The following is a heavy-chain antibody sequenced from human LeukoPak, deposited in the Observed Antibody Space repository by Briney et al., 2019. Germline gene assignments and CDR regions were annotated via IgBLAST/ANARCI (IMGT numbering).Heavy chain of an antibody. CDR3: ARKAYDGFWSGSDDAFDI. CDR2: IYPGDSDT. CDR1: GYRFTNYW. Sequence: GEPLKISCKGSGYRFTNYWIGWVRQMPGKGLEWMGIIYPGDSDTRYSPSFQGQVTISADKSISTAYLQWSSLKASDTAMYYCARKAYDGFWSGSDDAFDIWGQGTMVTVSS. D-gene: IGHD3-3*01. V-gene: IGHV5-51*01. J-gene: IGHJ3*02.